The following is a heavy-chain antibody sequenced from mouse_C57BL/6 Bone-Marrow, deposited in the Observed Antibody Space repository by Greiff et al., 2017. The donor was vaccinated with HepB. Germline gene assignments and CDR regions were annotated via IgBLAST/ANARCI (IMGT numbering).Heavy chain of an antibody. CDR3: ARHKLLYYGSRGGRAWFAY. CDR1: GFTFSDYY. J-gene: IGHJ3*01. CDR2: ISHGGGST. Sequence: EVKPMESGGGLVQPGGSLKLSCAASGFTFSDYYMYWVRQTPEKRLEWVAYISHGGGSTYYPDNVKGRFTISRDNAKNTLYLQLSRLKSEDTAMYNCARHKLLYYGSRGGRAWFAYWGRGTLVTVSA. V-gene: IGHV5-12*01. D-gene: IGHD1-1*01.